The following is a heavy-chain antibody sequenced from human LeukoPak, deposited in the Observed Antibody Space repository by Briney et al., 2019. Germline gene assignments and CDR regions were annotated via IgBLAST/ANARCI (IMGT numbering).Heavy chain of an antibody. D-gene: IGHD6-6*01. CDR1: GFTFSSYW. CDR2: IKQDGSEK. CDR3: ARGIAARGDYYYYYGMDV. J-gene: IGHJ6*02. V-gene: IGHV3-7*01. Sequence: GRSLRLSCAASGFTFSSYWMSWVRQAPGKGLEWVANIKQDGSEKYYVDSVKGRFTISRDNAKNSLYLQMNSLRAEDRAVYYCARGIAARGDYYYYYGMDVWGQGTTVTVSS.